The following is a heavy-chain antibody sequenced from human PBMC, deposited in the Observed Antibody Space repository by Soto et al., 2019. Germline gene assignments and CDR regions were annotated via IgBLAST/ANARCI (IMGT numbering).Heavy chain of an antibody. J-gene: IGHJ6*02. D-gene: IGHD3-16*01. CDR3: ARVEAGAYFQDYYGMDV. CDR1: GGTFSNYA. V-gene: IGHV1-69*11. CDR2: IIPILGSA. Sequence: QVQLVQSGAEVKKPGSSVKVSCKASGGTFSNYAISWVRQAPGQGLESMGGIIPILGSANYAQKFQGRVTVTADESPSTVYMELSSLRSEDTAVYYCARVEAGAYFQDYYGMDVWGQGTTGTVSS.